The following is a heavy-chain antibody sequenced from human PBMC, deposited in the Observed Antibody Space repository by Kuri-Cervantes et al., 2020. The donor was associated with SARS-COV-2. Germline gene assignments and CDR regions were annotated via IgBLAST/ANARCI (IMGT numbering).Heavy chain of an antibody. Sequence: GGSLRLSCAASGFTFSSYWMSWVRQAPGKGLEWVANIKQDGSEKYYVDSVKGRFTISRDNAKNSLYLQMNSLRAEDTAVYYCARIPGYSSGWLAFDIWGQETMVTVSS. CDR3: ARIPGYSSGWLAFDI. V-gene: IGHV3-7*04. J-gene: IGHJ3*02. CDR2: IKQDGSEK. CDR1: GFTFSSYW. D-gene: IGHD6-19*01.